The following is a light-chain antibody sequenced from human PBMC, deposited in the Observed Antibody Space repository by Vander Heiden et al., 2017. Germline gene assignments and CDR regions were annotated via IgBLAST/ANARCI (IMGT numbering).Light chain of an antibody. CDR3: MQGTNWPHT. V-gene: IGKV2-30*01. Sequence: DVVMTQSPLSLPVTLGQPASISCSSTQSLVSSDGDTNLQWFQQRPGQSPRRLIYKVSIRDSGVPDRFSASGSGTDFTLKISRVEAEDVGVYYCMQGTNWPHTFGQGTKLEIK. CDR1: QSLVSSDGDTN. J-gene: IGKJ2*01. CDR2: KVS.